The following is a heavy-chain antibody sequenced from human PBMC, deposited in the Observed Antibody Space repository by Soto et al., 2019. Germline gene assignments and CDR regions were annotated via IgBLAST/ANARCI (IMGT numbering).Heavy chain of an antibody. V-gene: IGHV3-74*01. D-gene: IGHD2-15*01. CDR2: INSDGSST. Sequence: EVQLVESGGGLVQPGGSLRLSCAASGFTFSSYWMHWVRQAPGKGLVWVSRINSDGSSTSYADSVKGRFTISRDNAKNTLYLQMNSLRAEDTAVYYCARVYCSGGRCYHLNYWGQGTRVTVSS. CDR1: GFTFSSYW. CDR3: ARVYCSGGRCYHLNY. J-gene: IGHJ4*02.